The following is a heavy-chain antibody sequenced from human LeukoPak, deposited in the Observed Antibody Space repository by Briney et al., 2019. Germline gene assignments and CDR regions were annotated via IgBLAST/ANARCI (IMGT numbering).Heavy chain of an antibody. J-gene: IGHJ5*02. CDR3: ARVTDWHPIGWFDP. Sequence: SETLSLTCTVSGGSISSSSYYWGWIRQPPGKELEWIGSIYYSGSTYYNPSLKSRVTISVDTSKNQFSLKLSSVTAADTAIYFCARVTDWHPIGWFDPWGQGTLVTVSS. V-gene: IGHV4-39*07. CDR2: IYYSGST. CDR1: GGSISSSSYY. D-gene: IGHD3/OR15-3a*01.